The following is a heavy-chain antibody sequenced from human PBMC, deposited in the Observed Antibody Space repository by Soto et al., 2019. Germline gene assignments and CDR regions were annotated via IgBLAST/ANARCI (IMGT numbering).Heavy chain of an antibody. J-gene: IGHJ3*02. D-gene: IGHD6-6*01. V-gene: IGHV4-31*03. CDR1: GGSISSGGYY. CDR3: ARDSLEYLLAFDI. CDR2: TYYSGST. Sequence: QVQLQESGPGLVKPSQTLSLTCTVSGGSISSGGYYWSGIRRHPGKGLEWIGYTYYSGSTYYNPSLKSRVTISVDTSKNQFSLKLSSVTAADTAVYYCARDSLEYLLAFDIWGQGTMVTVSS.